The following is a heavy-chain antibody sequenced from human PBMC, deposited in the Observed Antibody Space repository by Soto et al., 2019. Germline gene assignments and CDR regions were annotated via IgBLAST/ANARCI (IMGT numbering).Heavy chain of an antibody. V-gene: IGHV4-59*01. Sequence: QVQLQESGPGLVKPSETLSLTCTVSGGSISSYYWSWIRQPPGKGLEWIGYIYYSGSTNYNPSLKSRVTISVDTSKNQFSLKLSSVTAADTAVYYCARSQRYSSGWLFDYWGQGTLVTVSS. CDR3: ARSQRYSSGWLFDY. CDR2: IYYSGST. J-gene: IGHJ4*02. CDR1: GGSISSYY. D-gene: IGHD6-19*01.